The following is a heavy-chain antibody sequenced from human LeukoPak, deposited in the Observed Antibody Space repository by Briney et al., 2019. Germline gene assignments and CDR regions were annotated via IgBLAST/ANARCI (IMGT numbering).Heavy chain of an antibody. CDR2: ISYDGSNK. Sequence: GGSLRLSCAASGFTFSSYAMHWVRPATGKGLEWEAVISYDGSNKYYADSVKGRFTISRDNSKNTLYLQMNSLRAEDTAVYYCARSTAVAGLLDYWGQGTLVTVSS. D-gene: IGHD6-19*01. V-gene: IGHV3-30-3*01. CDR1: GFTFSSYA. J-gene: IGHJ4*02. CDR3: ARSTAVAGLLDY.